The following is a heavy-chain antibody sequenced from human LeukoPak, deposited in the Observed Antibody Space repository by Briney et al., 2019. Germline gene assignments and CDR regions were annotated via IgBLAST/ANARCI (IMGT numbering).Heavy chain of an antibody. D-gene: IGHD6-13*01. CDR3: AKGQYSSSSLGIIDY. J-gene: IGHJ4*02. CDR1: GFTFSSYA. Sequence: GGSLRLSCAASGFTFSSYAMNWVRQAPGKGLEWAAFIRYDGSNKYYADSVKGRFTISRDNSKNTLYLQMNSLRAEDTAVYYCAKGQYSSSSLGIIDYWGQGTLVTVSS. V-gene: IGHV3-30*02. CDR2: IRYDGSNK.